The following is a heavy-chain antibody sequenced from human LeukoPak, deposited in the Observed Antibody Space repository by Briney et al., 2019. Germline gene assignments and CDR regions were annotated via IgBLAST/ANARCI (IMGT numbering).Heavy chain of an antibody. CDR1: GFTVSSNY. CDR2: IYCGGST. V-gene: IGHV3-66*01. Sequence: GGSLRLSCAASGFTVSSNYMSWVRQAPGKGLEWVSVIYCGGSTYYADSVKGRFTISRDNSKNTLYLQMNSLRAEDTAVYYCARGYDSSGYAYYYYYGMDVWGQGTTVTVSS. CDR3: ARGYDSSGYAYYYYYGMDV. J-gene: IGHJ6*02. D-gene: IGHD3-22*01.